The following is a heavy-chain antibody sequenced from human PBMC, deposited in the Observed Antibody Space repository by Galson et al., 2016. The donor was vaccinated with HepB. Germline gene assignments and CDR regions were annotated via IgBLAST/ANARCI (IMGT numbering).Heavy chain of an antibody. J-gene: IGHJ4*02. V-gene: IGHV3-23*01. Sequence: SLRPSCAASGFTFSSYAMSWVRQAPGKGLEWVSVISAASNTYYTDSVKGRFTISRDNSKTTLYLEMNSLRVEDTAVYFCANYLGYGSGRPGYFHSWGQGTLVTVSP. CDR2: ISAASNT. D-gene: IGHD3-10*01. CDR1: GFTFSSYA. CDR3: ANYLGYGSGRPGYFHS.